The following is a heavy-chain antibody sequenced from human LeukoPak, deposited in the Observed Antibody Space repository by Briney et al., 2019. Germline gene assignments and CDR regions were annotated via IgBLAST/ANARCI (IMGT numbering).Heavy chain of an antibody. CDR1: GYTITSYG. CDR3: ARDLHFGSGSYFLSPLDL. V-gene: IGHV1-18*01. CDR2: ISAYNGNT. D-gene: IGHD3-10*01. J-gene: IGHJ3*01. Sequence: GASVKVSCKASGYTITSYGISWVRQAPGQGLEWMGWISAYNGNTNYAQRFQGRLTMTTDSSTSTAYMDLKSLRSDDTAMYYCARDLHFGSGSYFLSPLDLWGKGKKVSVSS.